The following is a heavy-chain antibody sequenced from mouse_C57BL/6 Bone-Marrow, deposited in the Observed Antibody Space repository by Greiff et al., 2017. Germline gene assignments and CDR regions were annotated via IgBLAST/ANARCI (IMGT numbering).Heavy chain of an antibody. Sequence: QVQLQQSGAELVRPGSSVKLSCKASGYTFTGYWMDWVKQRPGQGLEWIGNIYPSDSETHYNQKFKDKATLTVDKSSSTAYMQLSILTSEDSAVYYCESYRRGYGSSYWYFDVWGTGTTVTVSS. J-gene: IGHJ1*03. D-gene: IGHD1-1*01. CDR2: IYPSDSET. CDR1: GYTFTGYW. CDR3: ESYRRGYGSSYWYFDV. V-gene: IGHV1-61*01.